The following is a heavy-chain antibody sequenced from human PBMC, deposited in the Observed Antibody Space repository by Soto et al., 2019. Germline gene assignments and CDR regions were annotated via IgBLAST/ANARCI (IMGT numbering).Heavy chain of an antibody. CDR3: ARGLLEDY. CDR2: IYPSDSDT. V-gene: IGHV5-51*01. CDR1: GYNFATYW. Sequence: GEALKISCKGSGYNFATYWSGWVRQMPGKGLEWMGIIYPSDSDTRYSPSFQGQVTISADKSISTAYLQWSSLKASDSAMYYCARGLLEDYWGRGTLVTSPQ. D-gene: IGHD3-10*01. J-gene: IGHJ4*02.